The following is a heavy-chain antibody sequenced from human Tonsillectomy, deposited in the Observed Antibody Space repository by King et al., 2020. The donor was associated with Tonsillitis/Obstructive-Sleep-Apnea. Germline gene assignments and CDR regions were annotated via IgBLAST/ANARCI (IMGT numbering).Heavy chain of an antibody. CDR3: AKDLQRFVVVIAASYYFDY. V-gene: IGHV3-9*01. CDR2: ISWNRGSI. D-gene: IGHD2-21*01. Sequence: VQLVESGGGLVQPGRSLRLSCAASGFTFDDYAMHWVRQAPGKGLEWVSGISWNRGSIGYADSVKGRFTISRDNAKNSLYLQMNSLRAEDTALYYCAKDLQRFVVVIAASYYFDYWGQGTLVTVSS. CDR1: GFTFDDYA. J-gene: IGHJ4*02.